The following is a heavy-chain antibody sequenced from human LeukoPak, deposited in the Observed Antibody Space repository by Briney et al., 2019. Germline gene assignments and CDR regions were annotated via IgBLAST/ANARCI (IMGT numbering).Heavy chain of an antibody. CDR2: IYYSGTT. J-gene: IGHJ6*03. D-gene: IGHD5-24*01. Sequence: SETLSLTCTVSGDSISSSSDYWGWIRQSPGGGLEWIGSIYYSGTTYHNPSLKSRVTISVDRSKNQFSLKLNSVTAADTAVYYCARHRGNGYNTDYYYMDVWGKGTTVTVSS. CDR3: ARHRGNGYNTDYYYMDV. CDR1: GDSISSSSDY. V-gene: IGHV4-39*01.